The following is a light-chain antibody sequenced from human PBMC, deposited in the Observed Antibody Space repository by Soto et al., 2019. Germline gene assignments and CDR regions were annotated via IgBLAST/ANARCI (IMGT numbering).Light chain of an antibody. J-gene: IGKJ2*01. CDR1: QDISNY. CDR2: DAS. V-gene: IGKV1-33*01. CDR3: QQYDNLPRT. Sequence: DIQMTQSPSSLSASVGDRVTITCQASQDISNYLNWYQQKPGKAPKLLIYDASNLETGVPSRFSGSGSGTDFTFTINSLQPQDIATYYCQQYDNLPRTFGRGTKLEIK.